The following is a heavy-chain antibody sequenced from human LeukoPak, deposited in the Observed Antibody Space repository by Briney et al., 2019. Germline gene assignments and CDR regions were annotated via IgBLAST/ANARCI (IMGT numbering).Heavy chain of an antibody. V-gene: IGHV3-53*01. Sequence: GGSLRLSCAASGFIASSNYMSWVRQAPGKGLEWVSVIYSGGSTYYADSVKGRFTISRDNSKNTLYLQMNSLRAEDTAVYYCARAGGARRYFVYWAEGPLVTVSS. D-gene: IGHD3-10*01. CDR1: GFIASSNY. CDR3: ARAGGARRYFVY. J-gene: IGHJ4*02. CDR2: IYSGGST.